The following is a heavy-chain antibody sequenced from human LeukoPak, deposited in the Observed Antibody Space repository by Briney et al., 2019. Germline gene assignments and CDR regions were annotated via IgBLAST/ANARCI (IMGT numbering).Heavy chain of an antibody. CDR2: ISYDGSNK. Sequence: GGSLRLSCAASGFTFSSYVMHWVRQAPGKGLEWVAVISYDGSNKYYADSVKGRFTISRDNSKNTLYLQMNSLRAEDTAVYYCAREGGSTDYDFWSGQPARDAFDIWGQGTMVTVSS. V-gene: IGHV3-30*01. J-gene: IGHJ3*02. CDR1: GFTFSSYV. CDR3: AREGGSTDYDFWSGQPARDAFDI. D-gene: IGHD3-3*01.